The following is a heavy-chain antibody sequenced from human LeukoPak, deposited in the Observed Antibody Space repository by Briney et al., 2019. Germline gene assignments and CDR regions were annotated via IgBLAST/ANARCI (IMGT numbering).Heavy chain of an antibody. Sequence: GGSLRLSCGASGFTFSSHAQDWGRQAPGKGLEWVLAIIGWGGSTYYADSVKGRFTISRDNSKNTLYLQMNSLRAEDTAVYYCANLGSVPAATGGIQLRFPIDYWGQGTLVTVSS. J-gene: IGHJ4*02. V-gene: IGHV3-23*01. CDR1: GFTFSSHA. CDR2: IIGWGGST. CDR3: ANLGSVPAATGGIQLRFPIDY. D-gene: IGHD5-18*01.